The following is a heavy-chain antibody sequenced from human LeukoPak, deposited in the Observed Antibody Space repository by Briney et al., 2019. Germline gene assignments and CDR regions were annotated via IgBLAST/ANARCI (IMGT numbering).Heavy chain of an antibody. CDR2: MNPNSGNT. D-gene: IGHD2-21*01. Sequence: ASVKVSCKASGYTFTSYDINWVRQATGQGLEWMGWMNPNSGNTGYAQKFQGRVTITRNTSISTAYTELSSLRSEDTAVYYCARGRIVVGNFDYWGQGTLVTASS. CDR3: ARGRIVVGNFDY. V-gene: IGHV1-8*03. J-gene: IGHJ4*02. CDR1: GYTFTSYD.